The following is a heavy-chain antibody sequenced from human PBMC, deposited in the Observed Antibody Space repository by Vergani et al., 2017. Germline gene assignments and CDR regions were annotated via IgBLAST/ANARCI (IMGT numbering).Heavy chain of an antibody. CDR1: GGSITTGNFR. J-gene: IGHJ5*02. D-gene: IGHD2-15*01. V-gene: IGHV4-61*02. Sequence: QVQLQESGPGLVKPSETLSLTCTVSGGSITTGNFRWSWVRQPAGKGLEWIGRILSTGRTDYNPSLSGRVTMSRDTSKNQFSLKLSSVTAADTAVYYCGRSGLISPRNWFDPWGQGTLVTVSS. CDR2: ILSTGRT. CDR3: GRSGLISPRNWFDP.